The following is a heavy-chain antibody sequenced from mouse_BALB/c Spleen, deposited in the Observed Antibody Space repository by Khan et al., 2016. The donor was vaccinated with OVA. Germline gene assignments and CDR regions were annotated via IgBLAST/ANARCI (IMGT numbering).Heavy chain of an antibody. Sequence: EVQLQESGPSLVKPSQTLSLTCSVTGDSITTGYWNWIRKFPGNKLEYMGYIIYTGYTYYNPSLESRISITRHPSNNQYYLQLNSVTDEDTSTYYCARSTYRYAFVYWGQGTLVTVSA. V-gene: IGHV3-8*02. CDR2: IIYTGYT. J-gene: IGHJ3*01. D-gene: IGHD2-14*01. CDR3: ARSTYRYAFVY. CDR1: GDSITTGY.